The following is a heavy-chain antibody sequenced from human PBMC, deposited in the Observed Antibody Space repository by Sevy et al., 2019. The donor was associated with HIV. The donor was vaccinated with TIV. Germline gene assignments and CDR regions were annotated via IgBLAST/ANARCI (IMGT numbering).Heavy chain of an antibody. J-gene: IGHJ4*02. CDR1: GFTFSGSA. CDR2: IRSKANSYAT. V-gene: IGHV3-73*01. CDR3: TRRGSSWYGFDY. Sequence: GGSLRLSCAASGFTFSGSAMHWVRQASGKGLEWVGRIRSKANSYATAYAASVKGRFTISRDDSKNTAYLQMNSLKTEDTALYYCTRRGSSWYGFDYWGQGTLVTVSS. D-gene: IGHD6-13*01.